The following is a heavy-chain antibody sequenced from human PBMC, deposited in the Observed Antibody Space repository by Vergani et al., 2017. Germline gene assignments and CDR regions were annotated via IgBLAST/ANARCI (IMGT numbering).Heavy chain of an antibody. V-gene: IGHV4-61*02. CDR3: AGGCGLGGSCYKPLFDY. Sequence: QVQLQESGPGLLKPSQTLSLTCTVSGGSINSHNYYWSWIRQPAGRGLEWLGRIHTSGSTNYNPSLTSRVTMSADTSKNQFCLNLTSVTAADRAVYFCAGGCGLGGSCYKPLFDYWVQGILVTVSS. J-gene: IGHJ4*02. CDR1: GGSINSHNYY. CDR2: IHTSGST. D-gene: IGHD2-15*01.